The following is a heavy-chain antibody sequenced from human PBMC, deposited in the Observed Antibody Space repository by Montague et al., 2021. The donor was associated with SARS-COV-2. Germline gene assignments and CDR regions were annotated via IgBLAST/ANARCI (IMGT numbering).Heavy chain of an antibody. Sequence: SETLSLTCTPSGGSFTSFYWSWVRQAPGKGLEWIGFVFYSGYTSXSPSLKSRVIIFLDASRNELSLQLTSVTAADTAVYYCARTKRGLIAATPVYSFDPWGQGTLVTVSS. J-gene: IGHJ5*02. D-gene: IGHD2-15*01. CDR3: ARTKRGLIAATPVYSFDP. CDR2: VFYSGYT. CDR1: GGSFTSFY. V-gene: IGHV4-59*08.